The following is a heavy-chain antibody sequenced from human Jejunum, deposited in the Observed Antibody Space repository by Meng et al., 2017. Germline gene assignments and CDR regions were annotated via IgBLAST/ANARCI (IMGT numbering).Heavy chain of an antibody. D-gene: IGHD3-22*01. Sequence: GESLKISCAASGFIFRDYYMSWIRQAPGKGLEWVASISSGATTVDYADSVKGRFTISRDNAKNLLYLQMNILRAEDTAVYYCARDRGYSDTSGYYYVGRFDPWGQGTLVTVSS. V-gene: IGHV3-11*04. CDR3: ARDRGYSDTSGYYYVGRFDP. J-gene: IGHJ5*02. CDR1: GFIFRDYY. CDR2: ISSGATTV.